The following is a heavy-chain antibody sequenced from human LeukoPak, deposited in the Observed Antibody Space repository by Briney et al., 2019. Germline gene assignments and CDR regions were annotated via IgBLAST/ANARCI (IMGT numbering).Heavy chain of an antibody. Sequence: GESLKISCKGSGYSCTSYWITWVRQMPGKGLEWMGRIDPSDSYTNYSPSFQGHVTISADKSISTAYLQWSSLKASDTAMYYCARQDGMIRGDGMDVWGQGTTVTVSS. CDR3: ARQDGMIRGDGMDV. CDR1: GYSCTSYW. V-gene: IGHV5-10-1*01. CDR2: IDPSDSYT. D-gene: IGHD3-10*01. J-gene: IGHJ6*02.